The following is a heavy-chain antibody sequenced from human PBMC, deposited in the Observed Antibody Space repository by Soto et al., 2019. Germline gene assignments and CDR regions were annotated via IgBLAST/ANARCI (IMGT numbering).Heavy chain of an antibody. V-gene: IGHV3-64*01. J-gene: IGHJ6*03. CDR3: ARRGYGSRWPNVYMDV. Sequence: EAQLVESGGGLVQPGGSLRLSCAASGFTFSNYEMHWVRQAPGKGLEYVSGISNNGAHTDYAKSVKGRFTISRDNSGNTLYLQMGSLRAEDMALYYCARRGYGSRWPNVYMDVWGKGTTVTVSS. D-gene: IGHD6-13*01. CDR2: ISNNGAHT. CDR1: GFTFSNYE.